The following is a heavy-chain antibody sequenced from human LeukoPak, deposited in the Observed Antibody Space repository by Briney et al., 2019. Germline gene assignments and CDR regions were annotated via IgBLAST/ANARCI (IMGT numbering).Heavy chain of an antibody. Sequence: GGSLRLSCAASGFTFDDYAMHWVRQAPGEGLEWVSLISGDGGSTYYADSVKGRFTISRDNSKNSLYLQMNSLRTEDTALYYCAKDLGSGSYCPYYYYMDVWGKGTTVTVSS. V-gene: IGHV3-43*02. D-gene: IGHD3-10*01. J-gene: IGHJ6*03. CDR3: AKDLGSGSYCPYYYYMDV. CDR2: ISGDGGST. CDR1: GFTFDDYA.